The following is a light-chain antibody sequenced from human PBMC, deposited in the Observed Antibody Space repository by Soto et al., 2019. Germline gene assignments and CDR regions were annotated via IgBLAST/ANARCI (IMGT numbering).Light chain of an antibody. J-gene: IGKJ1*01. CDR3: QQSYSSPPT. CDR1: QSISGY. Sequence: DIQMTQSPSSLSASVGDRVIITCRASQSISGYLNWYQQKPGKAPKLLIYAASSLQSGVPSRFSGSGPGTDFTLTISSLQPEDFATYYCQQSYSSPPTFGQGTKVDIK. V-gene: IGKV1-39*01. CDR2: AAS.